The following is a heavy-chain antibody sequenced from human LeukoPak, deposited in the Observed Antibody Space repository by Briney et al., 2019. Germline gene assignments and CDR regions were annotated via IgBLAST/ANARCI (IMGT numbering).Heavy chain of an antibody. D-gene: IGHD6-19*01. CDR2: ISGIGGST. CDR3: AKDRGGFEQWLVLRSGSYCFDY. V-gene: IGHV3-23*01. Sequence: GGSLRLSCAASGFTFSSDAMSWVRQAPGKWLEWVSAISGIGGSTYYADSVKGRFTISRHNSKNTLYLQMNSLRSEDTAVYYCAKDRGGFEQWLVLRSGSYCFDYWGQGTLVTVSS. J-gene: IGHJ4*02. CDR1: GFTFSSDA.